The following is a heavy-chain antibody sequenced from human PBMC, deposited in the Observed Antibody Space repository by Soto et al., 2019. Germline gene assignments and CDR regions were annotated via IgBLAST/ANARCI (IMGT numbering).Heavy chain of an antibody. V-gene: IGHV3-9*01. CDR2: ISRNSGSI. CDR3: AKDRYCSSTSCNVRSRAGQGTRGLLLGLDAFDI. D-gene: IGHD2-2*01. J-gene: IGHJ3*02. Sequence: EVQLVESGGGLVQPGRSLRLSCAASGFTFDDYAMHWVRQAPGKGLEWVSGISRNSGSIGYAAAVKGRFTISRDNDQNYLYLDMNRMRAEDTDLYYCAKDRYCSSTSCNVRSRAGQGTRGLLLGLDAFDIWGRGRMDAVSS. CDR1: GFTFDDYA.